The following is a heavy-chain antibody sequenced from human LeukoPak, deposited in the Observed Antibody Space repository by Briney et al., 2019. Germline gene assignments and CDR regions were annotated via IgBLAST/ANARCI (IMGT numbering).Heavy chain of an antibody. J-gene: IGHJ4*02. CDR3: ARDLTGGEYFDS. CDR2: ISPSSSYI. CDR1: GFTLSSFK. V-gene: IGHV3-21*01. D-gene: IGHD3-16*01. Sequence: GGSLRLSCATSGFTLSSFKMTWVRQAPGKGLEWVASISPSSSYISYADSLKGRVTVSRDNAKHSVFLQMSSLRAEDTVVYYCARDLTGGEYFDSWGQGTLVSVSS.